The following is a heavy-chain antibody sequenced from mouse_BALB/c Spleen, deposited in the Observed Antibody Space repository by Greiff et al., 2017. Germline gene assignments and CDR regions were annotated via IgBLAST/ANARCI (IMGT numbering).Heavy chain of an antibody. CDR1: GFAFSSYD. CDR2: ISSGGGST. D-gene: IGHD2-5*01. Sequence: EVQLVESGGGLVKPGGSLKLSCAASGFAFSSYDMSWVRQTPEKRLEWVAYISSGGGSTYYPDTVKGRFTISRDNAKNTLYLQMSSLKSEDTAMYYCARQSNYGVLYAMDYWGQGTSVTVSS. CDR3: ARQSNYGVLYAMDY. J-gene: IGHJ4*01. V-gene: IGHV5-12-1*01.